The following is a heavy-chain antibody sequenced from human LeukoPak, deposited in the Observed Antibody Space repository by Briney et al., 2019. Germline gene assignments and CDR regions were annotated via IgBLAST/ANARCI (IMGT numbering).Heavy chain of an antibody. CDR3: AKVEQWFGFY. CDR2: ISGSGGST. Sequence: GGSLRLSCAASGFTFSNAWMSWVRQAPGKGLEWVSAISGSGGSTYYADSVKGRFTISRDNSKNTLYLQMNSLRAEDTAVYYCAKVEQWFGFYWGQGTLVTVSS. V-gene: IGHV3-23*01. J-gene: IGHJ4*02. D-gene: IGHD3-10*01. CDR1: GFTFSNAW.